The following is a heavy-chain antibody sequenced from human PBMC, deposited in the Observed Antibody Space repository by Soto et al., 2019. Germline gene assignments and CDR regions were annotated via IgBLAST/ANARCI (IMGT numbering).Heavy chain of an antibody. V-gene: IGHV4-59*07. CDR3: ARVSYDLVYYVDF. CDR1: GGSISTYY. J-gene: IGHJ4*02. CDR2: VYYNGFT. Sequence: QVQLRESGPGLVKPSDTLSLICTVSGGSISTYYWSWIRQPPGKGLEWIASVYYNGFTNYNTSLMSRVTMSVDTFRNQFSLRLNSVTAADTAMYYCARVSYDLVYYVDFWGQGTLVTVSS. D-gene: IGHD3-16*01.